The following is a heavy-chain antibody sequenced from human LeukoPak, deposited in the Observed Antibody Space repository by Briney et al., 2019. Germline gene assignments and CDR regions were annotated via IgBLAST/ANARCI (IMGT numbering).Heavy chain of an antibody. CDR2: IRYDGSNK. CDR1: GFPFSNYG. CDR3: AKAGGPVRIHLESDY. Sequence: GGSLRLSCAASGFPFSNYGMHWVRQAPGKGLEWVAFIRYDGSNKYYADSVKGRFTISRDNSKNTLYLQMNSLRAEDTAVYFCAKAGGPVRIHLESDYWGQGTLVTVSS. J-gene: IGHJ4*02. D-gene: IGHD3-10*01. V-gene: IGHV3-30*02.